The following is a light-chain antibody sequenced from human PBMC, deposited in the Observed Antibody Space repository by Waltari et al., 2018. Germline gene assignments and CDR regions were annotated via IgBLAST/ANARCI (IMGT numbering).Light chain of an antibody. Sequence: QTVVTQEPSFSVYPGGTVTLTCALRPGSVSSTSYVSWYQQTPGQAPHTLVFKTNTRSSGVPDRFSGSSLGNKAALTITGAQADDESDYYCLVYMGSGIWVFGGGTKLTVL. J-gene: IGLJ3*02. CDR1: PGSVSSTSY. CDR2: KTN. CDR3: LVYMGSGIWV. V-gene: IGLV8-61*01.